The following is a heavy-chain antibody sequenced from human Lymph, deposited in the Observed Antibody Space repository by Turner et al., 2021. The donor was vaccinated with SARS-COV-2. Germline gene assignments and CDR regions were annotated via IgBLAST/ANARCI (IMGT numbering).Heavy chain of an antibody. J-gene: IGHJ4*02. V-gene: IGHV4-39*01. Sequence: VGSISSGMHCLGWIRQPAGRWVEWIGRIYYSACNYYNPSLKCRVTISVDTSKIHFSMKLSTVTAADTAVYYCAGLVRRAEYYFDYWGQGTLVTVSS. CDR3: AGLVRRAEYYFDY. D-gene: IGHD3-10*01. CDR2: IYYSACN. CDR1: VGSISSGMHC.